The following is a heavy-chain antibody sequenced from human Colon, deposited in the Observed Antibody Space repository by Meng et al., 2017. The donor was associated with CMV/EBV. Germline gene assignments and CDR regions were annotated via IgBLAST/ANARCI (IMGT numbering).Heavy chain of an antibody. J-gene: IGHJ6*02. V-gene: IGHV3-43D*03. CDR1: GFTFDDYA. D-gene: IGHD3-10*01. CDR2: ISWDGGTS. CDR3: AKHFYGAGSRGYRMDV. Sequence: GGSLRLSCAVSGFTFDDYAMHWVRQIPGKGLEWVSRISWDGGTSYYADSVKGRFTISRDNAKNSLYLQMDSLRAEDSALYYSAKHFYGAGSRGYRMDVWGQGTTVTVSS.